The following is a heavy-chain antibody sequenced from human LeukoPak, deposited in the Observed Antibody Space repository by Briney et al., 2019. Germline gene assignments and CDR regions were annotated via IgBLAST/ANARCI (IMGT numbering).Heavy chain of an antibody. D-gene: IGHD2-2*01. CDR2: IYYSGST. V-gene: IGHV4-59*01. Sequence: PSETLSLTCTVSGGSISSYYWSWIRQPPGKGLEWIGYIYYSGSTNYNPSLKSRVTISVDTSKNQFSLKLSSVTAADTAVYYCATERAYCSSSSCYDNWFDPWGQGTLVTVSS. J-gene: IGHJ5*02. CDR3: ATERAYCSSSSCYDNWFDP. CDR1: GGSISSYY.